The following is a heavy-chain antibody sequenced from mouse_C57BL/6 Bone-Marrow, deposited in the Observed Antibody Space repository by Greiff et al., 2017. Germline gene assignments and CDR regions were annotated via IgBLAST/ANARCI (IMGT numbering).Heavy chain of an antibody. J-gene: IGHJ2*01. CDR1: GYTFTSYW. Sequence: VQLQQPGAELVKPGASVKLSCKASGYTFTSYWMQWVKQRPGQGLEWIGEIDPSDSYTNYNHKFKGKATLTVDTSSSTAYMQLSSLTSEDAAVYYCARDYDYDNYWGQGTTLTVSS. CDR2: IDPSDSYT. CDR3: ARDYDYDNY. V-gene: IGHV1-50*01. D-gene: IGHD2-4*01.